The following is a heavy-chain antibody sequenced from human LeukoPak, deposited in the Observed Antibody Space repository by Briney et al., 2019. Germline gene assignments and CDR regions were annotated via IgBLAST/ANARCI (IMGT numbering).Heavy chain of an antibody. CDR3: ARHPTYYYDSSGIGGFDY. D-gene: IGHD3-22*01. CDR2: INHSGST. V-gene: IGHV4-34*01. CDR1: GGSFSGYY. J-gene: IGHJ4*02. Sequence: SETLSLTCAVYGGSFSGYYWSWIRQPPGKGLEWIGEINHSGSTNYNPSLKSRVTISVDTSKNQFSLKLSSVTAADTAVYYCARHPTYYYDSSGIGGFDYWGQGTLVTVSS.